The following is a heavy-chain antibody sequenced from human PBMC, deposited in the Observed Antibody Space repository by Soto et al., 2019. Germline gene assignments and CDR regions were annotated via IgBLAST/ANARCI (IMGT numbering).Heavy chain of an antibody. CDR1: GGSISSGGYY. CDR2: IYYSGST. CDR3: ARGVIH. V-gene: IGHV4-31*03. J-gene: IGHJ4*02. Sequence: QVQLQESGPGLVKPSQTLSLTCTVSGGSISSGGYYWSWIRQHPGKGLEWIGYIYYSGSTSYNPSPXSXFTIAVDTSNNQFSLKLNSVTAADTAVYYCARGVIHWGQGTLVTVSS. D-gene: IGHD3-16*02.